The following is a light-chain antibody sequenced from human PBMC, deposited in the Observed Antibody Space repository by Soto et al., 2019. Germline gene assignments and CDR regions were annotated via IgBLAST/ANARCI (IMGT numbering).Light chain of an antibody. J-gene: IGKJ1*01. Sequence: EIVMTQSPATLSVSPGERATLSCRASQSVSSNLAWYQQKPGQAPRLLIYGASTRATGIPARFSGSGSGTEFTLTIGSLQSEDFAVYYCQQYNNWPTWTFGQGPKVDIK. CDR2: GAS. CDR1: QSVSSN. V-gene: IGKV3-15*01. CDR3: QQYNNWPTWT.